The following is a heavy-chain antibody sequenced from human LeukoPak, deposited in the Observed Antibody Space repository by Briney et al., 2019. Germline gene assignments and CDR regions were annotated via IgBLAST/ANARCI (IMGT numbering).Heavy chain of an antibody. CDR3: AKGTTMIVVVTPFDY. V-gene: IGHV3-30*18. D-gene: IGHD3-22*01. CDR1: GFTFSSYS. J-gene: IGHJ4*02. CDR2: ISYDGSNK. Sequence: GGSLRLSCAASGFTFSSYSMHWVRQAPGKGLEWVAVISYDGSNKYNADSVKGRFTISRDNSKNTLYLQMNSLGAEDTAVYYCAKGTTMIVVVTPFDYWGQGTLVTVSS.